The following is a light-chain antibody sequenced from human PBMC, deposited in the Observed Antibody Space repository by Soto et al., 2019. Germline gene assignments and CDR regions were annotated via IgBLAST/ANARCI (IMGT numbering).Light chain of an antibody. CDR2: AAA. V-gene: IGKV1-39*01. CDR1: QDIERY. CDR3: QQTHSTIHS. J-gene: IGKJ2*01. Sequence: DIQMTQSPSSLSASVGDRVTISCRASQDIERYLNWYQKKEGGAPQLLMFAAANLESGVPSRFRGSGSGTDFTLTISSLQPEDFATYYCQQTHSTIHSFGQGTKVDIK.